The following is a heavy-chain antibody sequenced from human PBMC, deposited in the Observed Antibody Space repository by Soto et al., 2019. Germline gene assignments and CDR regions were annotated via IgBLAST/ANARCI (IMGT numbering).Heavy chain of an antibody. D-gene: IGHD1-26*01. CDR1: GGTFSSYA. V-gene: IGHV1-69*13. CDR2: IIPIFGTA. CDR3: ARVPLWVGATARHAFDI. J-gene: IGHJ3*02. Sequence: ASVKVSCKASGGTFSSYAISWVRQAPGQGLEWMGGIIPIFGTANYAQKFQGRVTITADESTSTAYMELSSLRSEDTAVYYCARVPLWVGATARHAFDIWGQGTMVTV.